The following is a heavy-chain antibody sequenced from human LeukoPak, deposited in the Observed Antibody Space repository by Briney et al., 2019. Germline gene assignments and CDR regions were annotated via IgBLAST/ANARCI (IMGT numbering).Heavy chain of an antibody. CDR1: GFSFSTYA. V-gene: IGHV3-23*01. CDR2: ISGNAASA. CDR3: AKVDSSSWYYLDY. Sequence: TGGSLRLSCAASGFSFSTYAMTWVRQAPGKGLEWVSAISGNAASAYYADSVKGRFTISRDNSKNTLYLQMNSLRAEDTAVYYCAKVDSSSWYYLDYWGQGTLVTVSS. D-gene: IGHD6-13*01. J-gene: IGHJ4*02.